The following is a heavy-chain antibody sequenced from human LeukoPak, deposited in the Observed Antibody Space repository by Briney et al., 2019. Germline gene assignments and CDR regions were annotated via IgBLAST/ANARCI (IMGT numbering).Heavy chain of an antibody. CDR2: IYYSGST. V-gene: IGHV4-31*03. J-gene: IGHJ1*01. Sequence: KPSETLSLTCTVSGGSISSGGYYWSWIRQHPGKGLEWIGYIYYSGSTYYNPSLKSRVTISVDTSKNQFSLKLSSVTAADTAVYYCAPRCSGGSCYARGYFQHWGQGTLVTVSS. CDR3: APRCSGGSCYARGYFQH. D-gene: IGHD2-15*01. CDR1: GGSISSGGYY.